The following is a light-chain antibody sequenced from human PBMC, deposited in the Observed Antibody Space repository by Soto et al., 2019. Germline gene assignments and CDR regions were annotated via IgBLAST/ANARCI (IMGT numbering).Light chain of an antibody. Sequence: QSVLTQPASVSGSPGQSITISCTGTSSDVGGYNFVSWYQQYPGRAPKLMIYDVYNRPSGVSTRFSGSKSGNTASLTISGLQAEDEADYYCNSHSSTATYVFGTGTKLTVL. CDR2: DVY. J-gene: IGLJ1*01. CDR1: SSDVGGYNF. CDR3: NSHSSTATYV. V-gene: IGLV2-14*01.